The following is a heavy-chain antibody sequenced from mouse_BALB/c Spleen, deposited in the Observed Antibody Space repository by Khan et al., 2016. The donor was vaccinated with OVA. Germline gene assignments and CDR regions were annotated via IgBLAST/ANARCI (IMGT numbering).Heavy chain of an antibody. CDR3: ARDGSRYNYAMDY. CDR1: GYSITSDYA. V-gene: IGHV3-2*02. Sequence: EVQLQESGPGLVKPSQSLSLTCTVTGYSITSDYAWNWIRQFPGNKLEWMGYISYSGSTSYNPSLKSRISITRDTSKNQFFLQLNSVTTEDTATYYCARDGSRYNYAMDYWGQGTAGTVSS. D-gene: IGHD2-3*01. J-gene: IGHJ4*01. CDR2: ISYSGST.